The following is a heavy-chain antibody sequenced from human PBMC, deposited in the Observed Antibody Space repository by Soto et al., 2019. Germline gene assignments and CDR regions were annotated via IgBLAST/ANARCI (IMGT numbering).Heavy chain of an antibody. D-gene: IGHD5-12*01. CDR3: ARAFNSGVSAFDI. Sequence: SETLSLTCAVYGGSFSGYYWSWIRQPPGKGLEWIGEINHSGSTNYNPSLKSRVTISVDTSKNQFSLKLSSVTAADTAVYYCARAFNSGVSAFDIWGQGTMVTVSS. J-gene: IGHJ3*02. V-gene: IGHV4-34*01. CDR2: INHSGST. CDR1: GGSFSGYY.